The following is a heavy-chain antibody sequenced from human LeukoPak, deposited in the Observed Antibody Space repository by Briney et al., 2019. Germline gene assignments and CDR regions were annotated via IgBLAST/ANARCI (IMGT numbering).Heavy chain of an antibody. V-gene: IGHV4-4*09. J-gene: IGHJ4*02. CDR2: ISASGGT. CDR3: ARDGFGVVIGHDY. CDR1: GGSISNYY. D-gene: IGHD3-3*01. Sequence: SETLSLTCTVSGGSISNYYWSWTRQPPGKGLEWIGYISASGGTNYNPSLKSRVTISVDTSKNQFSLRLSSVTAADTAVYYCARDGFGVVIGHDYWGQGTLVTVSS.